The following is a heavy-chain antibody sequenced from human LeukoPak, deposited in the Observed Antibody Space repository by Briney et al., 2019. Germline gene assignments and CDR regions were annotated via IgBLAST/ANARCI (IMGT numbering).Heavy chain of an antibody. CDR1: GFTFSSYA. J-gene: IGHJ4*02. D-gene: IGHD3-16*01. V-gene: IGHV3-30*04. CDR2: ISYDGSNK. CDR3: ARDGGNPDY. Sequence: GGSLRLSCAASGFTFSSYAMHWVRQAPGKGLEWVAVISYDGSNKYYADSVKGRFTISRDNSKNTLYLQMNSLRAEDTAVYYCARDGGNPDYWGQGTLVTVSS.